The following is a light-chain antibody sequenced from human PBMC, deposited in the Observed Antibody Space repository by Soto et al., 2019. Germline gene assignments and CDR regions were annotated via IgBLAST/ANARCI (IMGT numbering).Light chain of an antibody. V-gene: IGKV1-5*03. CDR2: KAS. J-gene: IGKJ1*01. CDR1: QTISSW. CDR3: QHYNSYSEA. Sequence: DIQMTQSPSTLSGSVGDRVTITCRASQTISSWMAWYQKKPGKAPKHLIYKASTLKSGVPSRFSGSGSGTEVTLTISSLQPDDFATYYCQHYNSYSEAFGQGTKVDIK.